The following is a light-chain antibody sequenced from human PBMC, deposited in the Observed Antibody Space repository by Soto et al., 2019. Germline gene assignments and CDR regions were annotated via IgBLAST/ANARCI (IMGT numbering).Light chain of an antibody. V-gene: IGKV1-5*01. CDR3: QQYNDWPRT. CDR2: DAS. Sequence: DIQMTQSPSTLSASVGDRVTITCRASQSISSWLAWYQQKPGKAPKLLIYDASSLESGVPSRFSGSGSGTEFTRTISSLQPDDFAVYYCQQYNDWPRTFGQGTKVDIK. J-gene: IGKJ1*01. CDR1: QSISSW.